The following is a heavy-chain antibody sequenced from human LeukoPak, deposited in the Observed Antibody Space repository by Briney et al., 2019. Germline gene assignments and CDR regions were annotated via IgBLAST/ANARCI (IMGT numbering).Heavy chain of an antibody. Sequence: ASVKVSCKASGGTFSSYAISWVRQAPGQGLEWMGGIIPIFGTANYAQKFQGRVTITADESTSTAYMELRSLRSDDTAVYYCARDGIVGATQSVGYWGQGTLVTVSS. V-gene: IGHV1-69*13. CDR3: ARDGIVGATQSVGY. J-gene: IGHJ4*02. D-gene: IGHD1-26*01. CDR2: IIPIFGTA. CDR1: GGTFSSYA.